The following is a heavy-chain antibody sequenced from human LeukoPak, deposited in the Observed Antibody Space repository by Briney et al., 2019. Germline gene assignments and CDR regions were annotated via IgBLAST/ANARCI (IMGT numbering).Heavy chain of an antibody. CDR3: AREGGSSWNWFDP. CDR2: ISYDGSNK. V-gene: IGHV3-30-3*01. J-gene: IGHJ5*02. Sequence: GRSLRLSCAASGFTFSSYAMHWVRQAPGKGLEWVAVISYDGSNKYYADSVKGRFTISRDNSKNTLYPQMNSLRAEDTAVHYCAREGGSSWNWFDPWGQGTLVTVSS. D-gene: IGHD6-13*01. CDR1: GFTFSSYA.